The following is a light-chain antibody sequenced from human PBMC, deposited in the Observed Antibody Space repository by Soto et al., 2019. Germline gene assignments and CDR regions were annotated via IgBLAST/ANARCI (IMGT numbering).Light chain of an antibody. CDR2: AAS. J-gene: IGKJ1*01. CDR3: QQYGSSPRT. CDR1: RIISSSS. V-gene: IGKV3-20*01. Sequence: EIVLTQSPGTLSLSPGDIATISCRASRIISSSSLAWYQQKPGQAPRVLIYAASSRATGIPDRFIGRGSGTDCTLTISRLEPEDYAVYYCQQYGSSPRTFGQGTKVDIK.